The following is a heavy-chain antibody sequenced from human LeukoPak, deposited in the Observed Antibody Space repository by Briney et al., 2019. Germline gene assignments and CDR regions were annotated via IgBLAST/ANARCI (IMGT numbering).Heavy chain of an antibody. CDR3: ARDYKVAAAGTADFDY. CDR1: GYTFTSYG. D-gene: IGHD6-13*01. J-gene: IGHJ4*02. Sequence: ASVKVSCKASGYTFTSYGISWVRQAPGQGLEWMGWISAYNGNTNYAQKLQGRVTMTTDTSTSTAYMELWSLRSDDTAVYYCARDYKVAAAGTADFDYWGQGTLVTVSS. CDR2: ISAYNGNT. V-gene: IGHV1-18*01.